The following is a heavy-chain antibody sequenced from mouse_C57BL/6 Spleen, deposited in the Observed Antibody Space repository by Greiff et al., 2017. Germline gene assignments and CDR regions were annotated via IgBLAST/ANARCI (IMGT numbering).Heavy chain of an antibody. D-gene: IGHD1-1*01. J-gene: IGHJ2*01. V-gene: IGHV1-76*01. CDR1: GYTFTDYY. CDR3: ARGTVVPFDY. Sequence: QVQLQQSGAELVRPGASVKLSCKASGYTFTDYYINWVKQRPGPGLEWIARIYPGSGNTYYNEKFKGKATLTAEKSSSTAYMPIRSLTSDDSAVYFCARGTVVPFDYWGQGTTLTVSS. CDR2: IYPGSGNT.